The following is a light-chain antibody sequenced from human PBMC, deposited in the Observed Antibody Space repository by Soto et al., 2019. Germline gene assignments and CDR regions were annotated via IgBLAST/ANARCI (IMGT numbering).Light chain of an antibody. CDR3: QVWDTSSDPPKWV. CDR2: DDS. Sequence: SSELTQPPSVSVAPGQTARLTCGGNNIGSKSVHWYQQKPGQAPVLVVFDDSDRPSGIPERFSGSNSGNMATLTITRDEAGDEADFYCQVWDTSSDPPKWVFGGGTKLTVL. V-gene: IGLV3-21*02. CDR1: NIGSKS. J-gene: IGLJ3*02.